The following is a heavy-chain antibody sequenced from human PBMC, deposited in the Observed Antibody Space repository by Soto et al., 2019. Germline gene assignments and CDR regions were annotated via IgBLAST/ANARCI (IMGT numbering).Heavy chain of an antibody. CDR2: IIPIFGTA. D-gene: IGHD3-22*01. V-gene: IGHV1-69*13. J-gene: IGHJ5*02. Sequence: SVKVSCKASGGTFSSYAISWVRQAPGQGLEWMGGIIPIFGTANYAQKFQGRVTITADESTSTAYMELSSLRSEDTAVYYCAREQSYYDSSGYYNCFDPWGQGTLVTVSS. CDR1: GGTFSSYA. CDR3: AREQSYYDSSGYYNCFDP.